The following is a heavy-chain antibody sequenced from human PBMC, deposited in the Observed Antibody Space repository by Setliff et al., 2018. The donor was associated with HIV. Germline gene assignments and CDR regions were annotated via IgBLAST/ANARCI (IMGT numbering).Heavy chain of an antibody. CDR2: ISPNFGHT. D-gene: IGHD6-19*01. CDR1: GYTFTTYG. CDR3: ARLGSGWSDSYYYAMDI. J-gene: IGHJ6*02. V-gene: IGHV1-18*01. Sequence: ASVKVSCKASGYTFTTYGISWVRQAPGDGLEWMGWISPNFGHTKYAQKFLDRVTMTIDTATSRAYMELRSLRSDDTAVYFCARLGSGWSDSYYYAMDIWGQGTTVTVSS.